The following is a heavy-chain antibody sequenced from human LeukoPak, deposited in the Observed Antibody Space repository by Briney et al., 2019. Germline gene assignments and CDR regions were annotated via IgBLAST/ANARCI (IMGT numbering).Heavy chain of an antibody. V-gene: IGHV4-34*01. CDR2: INHSGST. D-gene: IGHD3-22*01. J-gene: IGHJ4*02. CDR3: ARKLMIVGAYDY. Sequence: PSETLSLTCAVYGGSFSGYYWSWIRQPPGKGLEWIGEINHSGSTYYNPSLKSRVTISVDTSKNQFSLKLSSVTAADTAVYYCARKLMIVGAYDYWGQGTLVTVSS. CDR1: GGSFSGYY.